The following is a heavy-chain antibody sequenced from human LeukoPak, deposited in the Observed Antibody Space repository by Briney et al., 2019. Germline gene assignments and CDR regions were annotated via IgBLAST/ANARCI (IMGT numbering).Heavy chain of an antibody. CDR2: ISYDGSNK. Sequence: GGSLRLSCAASGFTFSSYAMHWVHQAPGKGLEWVAVISYDGSNKYYADSVKGRFTISRDNSKNTLYLQMNSLRAEDTAVYYCARVILTSVWASGFDYWGQGTLVTVSS. CDR3: ARVILTSVWASGFDY. D-gene: IGHD6-19*01. CDR1: GFTFSSYA. V-gene: IGHV3-30*04. J-gene: IGHJ4*02.